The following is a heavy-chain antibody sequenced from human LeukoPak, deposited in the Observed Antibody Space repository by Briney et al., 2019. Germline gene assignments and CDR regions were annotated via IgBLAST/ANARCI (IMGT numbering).Heavy chain of an antibody. Sequence: SVKVSCKASGFTFTSSAVQWVRQARGQRLEWIGWIVVDSGNTNYAQKFQERVTITRDMSTSTAYMELSSLRSEDTAVYYCAAGPYCSGGSCYQNWFDPWGQGTLVTVSS. CDR1: GFTFTSSA. CDR3: AAGPYCSGGSCYQNWFDP. V-gene: IGHV1-58*01. J-gene: IGHJ5*02. CDR2: IVVDSGNT. D-gene: IGHD2-15*01.